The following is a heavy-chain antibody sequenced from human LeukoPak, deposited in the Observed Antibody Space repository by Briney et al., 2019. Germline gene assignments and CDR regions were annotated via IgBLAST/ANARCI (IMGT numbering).Heavy chain of an antibody. J-gene: IGHJ6*02. CDR1: GYSFTSYW. V-gene: IGHV5-10-1*01. D-gene: IGHD3-22*01. CDR3: ARLRGSSGYYYAYYYGMDV. CDR2: IDPSDSYT. Sequence: KHGESLRISCKGSGYSFTSYWISWVRQMPGKGLKWMGRIDPSDSYTNYSPSFQGHVTISADKSISTAYLQWSSLKASDTAMYYCARLRGSSGYYYAYYYGMDVSGQGTTVTVSS.